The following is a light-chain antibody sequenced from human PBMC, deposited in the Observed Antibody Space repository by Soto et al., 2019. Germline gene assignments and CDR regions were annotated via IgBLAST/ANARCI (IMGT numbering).Light chain of an antibody. V-gene: IGLV2-8*01. CDR2: EVS. Sequence: QSALTQPPSASGSPGQSVTISCTGTSSDVGGYNYVSWYQQHPGKAPKVMIYEVSKRPSGVPDRFSGSTYGNTASLTVSGLQAEDEADYYCSSYAGSNNPWVFGGGTQLTVL. J-gene: IGLJ3*02. CDR1: SSDVGGYNY. CDR3: SSYAGSNNPWV.